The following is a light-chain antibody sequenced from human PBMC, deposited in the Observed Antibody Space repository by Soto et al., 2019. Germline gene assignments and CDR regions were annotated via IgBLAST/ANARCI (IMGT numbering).Light chain of an antibody. CDR2: DST. CDR3: QQRNVWPPIT. Sequence: EIVLTQSPSTLSFSPGERATLSCRASHSVSSDLAWYQQKPGQAPRLVVYDSTLRANGVPDRFGGSRSGTEFTLTINNLQHEDFAAYYCQQRNVWPPITFGQGTRLEIK. CDR1: HSVSSD. J-gene: IGKJ5*01. V-gene: IGKV3-11*01.